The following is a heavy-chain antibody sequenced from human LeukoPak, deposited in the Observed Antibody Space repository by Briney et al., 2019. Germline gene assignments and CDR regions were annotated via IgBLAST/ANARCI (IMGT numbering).Heavy chain of an antibody. V-gene: IGHV1-18*04. Sequence: ASVKVSCKASGYTFTSYYMHWVRQAPGQGLEWMGWISAYNGNTNYAQKLQGRVTMTTDTSTSTAYMELRSLRSDDTAVYYCARGGTHYYDSSGYELLGYYGMDVWGQGTTVTVSS. J-gene: IGHJ6*02. CDR1: GYTFTSYY. CDR2: ISAYNGNT. CDR3: ARGGTHYYDSSGYELLGYYGMDV. D-gene: IGHD3-22*01.